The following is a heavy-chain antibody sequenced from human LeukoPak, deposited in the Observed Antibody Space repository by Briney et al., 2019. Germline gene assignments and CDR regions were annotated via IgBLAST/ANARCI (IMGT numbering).Heavy chain of an antibody. CDR3: ARRITIVRGSYYLDY. Sequence: GESLKISCKGSGYSFTNYWIGWVRQMPGKGLEWMGTIYPPDSDTRYSPSFQGQVTISADKSISTAYLQWSSLKASDTAMYYCARRITIVRGSYYLDYWGQGTLVTVFS. CDR2: IYPPDSDT. D-gene: IGHD3-10*01. CDR1: GYSFTNYW. J-gene: IGHJ4*02. V-gene: IGHV5-51*01.